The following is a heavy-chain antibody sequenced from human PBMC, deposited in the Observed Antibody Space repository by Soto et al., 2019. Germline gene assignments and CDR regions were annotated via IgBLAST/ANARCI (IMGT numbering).Heavy chain of an antibody. CDR3: VSRLGYGYAMDV. J-gene: IGHJ6*02. CDR1: GDSISSGGYY. CDR2: IYYNGNT. Sequence: QLQLQESGPGLVKPSEILSLTCTVSGDSISSGGYYWGWIRQPPGKGLEWIGSIYYNGNTYYHPSLKSRVTISRDTSRNQFSLRLSSVTAADTAVYDCVSRLGYGYAMDVWGQGTTVTVSS. V-gene: IGHV4-39*01. D-gene: IGHD5-12*01.